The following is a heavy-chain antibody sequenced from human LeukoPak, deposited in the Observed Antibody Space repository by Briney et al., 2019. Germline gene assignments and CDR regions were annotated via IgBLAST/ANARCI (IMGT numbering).Heavy chain of an antibody. D-gene: IGHD1-26*01. CDR1: GFTFSNYW. Sequence: PGGSLRLSCAASGFTFSNYWMSWVRQTPEKGLEWVANIKQDGYEKYYVDSVKGRFTISRDNAKNSLYLQMSSLRADDTAVYYCARDKIVGPTTLDYWGQGTLVTVSS. J-gene: IGHJ4*02. CDR2: IKQDGYEK. V-gene: IGHV3-7*01. CDR3: ARDKIVGPTTLDY.